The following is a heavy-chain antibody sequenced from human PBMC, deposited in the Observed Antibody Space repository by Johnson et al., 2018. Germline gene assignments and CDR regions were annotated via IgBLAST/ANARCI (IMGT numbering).Heavy chain of an antibody. J-gene: IGHJ3*01. D-gene: IGHD3-16*02. Sequence: QLVQSGGGVVQPGRSLRLSCAASGFTFSSYGMHWVRQAPGKGLEWVAVISYDGSNKYYADSVKGRFTISRDNSKNTLYLQMNSPRAEDTAVYYCAKEVALRLGELSVWGEGTMVTVSS. V-gene: IGHV3-30*18. CDR1: GFTFSSYG. CDR2: ISYDGSNK. CDR3: AKEVALRLGELSV.